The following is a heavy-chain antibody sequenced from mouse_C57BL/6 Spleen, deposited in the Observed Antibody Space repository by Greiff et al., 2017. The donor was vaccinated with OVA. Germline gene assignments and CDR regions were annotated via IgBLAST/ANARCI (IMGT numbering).Heavy chain of an antibody. Sequence: EVKLVESGGGLVKPGGSLKLSCAASGFTFSSYTMSWVRQTPEKRLEWVATISGGGGNTYYPDSVKGRFTISRDNAKNTLYLQMSSLRSEDTALYDCARSSFCYSNYGGEYDFGCRGQGTTLTGSS. J-gene: IGHJ2*01. D-gene: IGHD2-5*01. CDR1: GFTFSSYT. CDR2: ISGGGGNT. CDR3: ARSSFCYSNYGGEYDFGC. V-gene: IGHV5-9*01.